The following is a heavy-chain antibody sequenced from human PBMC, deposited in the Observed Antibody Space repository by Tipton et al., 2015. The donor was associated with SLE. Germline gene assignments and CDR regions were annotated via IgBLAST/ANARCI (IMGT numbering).Heavy chain of an antibody. CDR3: AREFLNPVTTVHYYFDL. D-gene: IGHD4-11*01. CDR2: IYFSGST. J-gene: IGHJ2*01. CDR1: GGSISSSPYF. V-gene: IGHV4-39*07. Sequence: TLSLTCTVSGGSISSSPYFWGWIRQPPGKGLEWIGSIYFSGSTYSNPSLKNRVTISADTSKNQVSLKLSSVTAADTAVYYCAREFLNPVTTVHYYFDLWGRGTLVTVSS.